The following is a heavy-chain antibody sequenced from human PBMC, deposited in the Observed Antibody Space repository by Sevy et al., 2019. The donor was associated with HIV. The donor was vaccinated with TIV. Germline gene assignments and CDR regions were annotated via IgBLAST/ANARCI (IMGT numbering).Heavy chain of an antibody. Sequence: ASVKVSCKVSGYTLTQLSMHWVRQAPGKGLEWLGSFDPEDGERIYAQKFQGRFTMTEETSTDTAYMELSSLRSEYTAIYYWATGREYYEGNSGYFDYWGQGTLVTVSS. V-gene: IGHV1-24*01. CDR1: GYTLTQLS. CDR2: FDPEDGER. D-gene: IGHD3-3*01. J-gene: IGHJ4*02. CDR3: ATGREYYEGNSGYFDY.